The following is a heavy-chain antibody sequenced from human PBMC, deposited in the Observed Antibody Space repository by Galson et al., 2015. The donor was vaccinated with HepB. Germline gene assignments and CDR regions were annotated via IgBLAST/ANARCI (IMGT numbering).Heavy chain of an antibody. CDR1: GGTFSSYA. J-gene: IGHJ4*02. CDR3: ARVGVEDYDSSGYHDY. D-gene: IGHD3-22*01. Sequence: SVKVSCKASGGTFSSYAISWVRQAPGQGLEWMGRIIPILGIANYAQKFQGRVTITADKSTSTAYMELSSLRSEDTAVYYCARVGVEDYDSSGYHDYWGQGTLVTVSS. CDR2: IIPILGIA. V-gene: IGHV1-69*04.